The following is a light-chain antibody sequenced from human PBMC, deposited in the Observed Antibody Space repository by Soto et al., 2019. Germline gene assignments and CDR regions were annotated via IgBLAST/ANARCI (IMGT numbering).Light chain of an antibody. V-gene: IGLV2-14*01. CDR2: EVS. J-gene: IGLJ1*01. CDR1: SSDVGGYNY. Sequence: QSALTQPASVSGSPGQSITISCIGTSSDVGGYNYVSWYQQHPGKAPKLMIYEVSNRPSGVSNRFSGSKSGNTASLTISGLQAEDEADYYCSSYTSSSTRVFGTGTKLTVL. CDR3: SSYTSSSTRV.